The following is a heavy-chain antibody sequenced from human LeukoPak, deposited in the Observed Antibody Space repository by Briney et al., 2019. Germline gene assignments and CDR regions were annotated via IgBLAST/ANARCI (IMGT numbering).Heavy chain of an antibody. CDR2: ISWNSGSI. CDR1: GFTFDDYA. CDR3: ARASFLLDYGDYSAYFQH. Sequence: GGSLRLSCAASGFTFDDYAMHWVRQAPGKGLEWVSGISWNSGSIGYADSVKGQFTISRDNSKNTLYLQMNSLRAEDTAVYYCARASFLLDYGDYSAYFQHWGQGTLVTVSS. V-gene: IGHV3-9*01. J-gene: IGHJ1*01. D-gene: IGHD4-17*01.